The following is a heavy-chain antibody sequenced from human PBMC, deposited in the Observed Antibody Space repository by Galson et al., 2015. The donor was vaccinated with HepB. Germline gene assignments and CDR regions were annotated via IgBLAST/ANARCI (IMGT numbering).Heavy chain of an antibody. D-gene: IGHD3-22*01. J-gene: IGHJ4*02. CDR2: INPNSGGT. CDR1: GYTFTGYY. Sequence: SVKVSCKASGYTFTGYYMHWVRQAPGQGLEWMGWINPNSGGTNYAQKFQGRVTMTRDTSISTAYMELSRLRSDDTAVYYCAREPYDSSGYFDYWGQGTLVTVSS. CDR3: AREPYDSSGYFDY. V-gene: IGHV1-2*02.